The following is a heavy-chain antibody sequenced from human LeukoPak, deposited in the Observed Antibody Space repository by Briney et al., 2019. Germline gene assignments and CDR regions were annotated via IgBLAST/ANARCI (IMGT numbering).Heavy chain of an antibody. CDR2: ISSSSSTI. Sequence: GGSLRLSCAASGFTFSSYSMNWVRQAPGKGLEWVSYISSSSSTIYYTDSVKGRFTISRDNAKNLLYLQMNSLRDEDTAVYYCAPHRDGSYPFDYWGQGTLVTVSS. V-gene: IGHV3-48*02. CDR3: APHRDGSYPFDY. D-gene: IGHD1-26*01. CDR1: GFTFSSYS. J-gene: IGHJ4*02.